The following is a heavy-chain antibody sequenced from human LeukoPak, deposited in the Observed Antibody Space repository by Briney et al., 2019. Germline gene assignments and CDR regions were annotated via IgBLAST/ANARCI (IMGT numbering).Heavy chain of an antibody. Sequence: TGGSLRLSCAASGFTFSSYAMHWVRQAPGKGLEWVAVISYDGSNKYYADSVKGRFTISRDNSKNTLYLQMNSLRAEDTAVYYCARATGDLGASDIWGQGTMVTVSS. V-gene: IGHV3-30-3*01. J-gene: IGHJ3*02. CDR1: GFTFSSYA. CDR3: ARATGDLGASDI. CDR2: ISYDGSNK. D-gene: IGHD3-10*01.